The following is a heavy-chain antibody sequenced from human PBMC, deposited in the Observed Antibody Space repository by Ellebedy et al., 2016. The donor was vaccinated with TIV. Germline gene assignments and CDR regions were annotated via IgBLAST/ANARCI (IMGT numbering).Heavy chain of an antibody. CDR2: ISGTGDSA. J-gene: IGHJ4*02. D-gene: IGHD6-19*01. Sequence: GASLKISCAASGLTFSSYALSWVRQAPGKGLEWVSLISGTGDSAFYADSVKGRFIISRDNSKNTLYLQMNSLRAEDTAVYYCAKLKQWVADFDSWGQGTLVSVSS. CDR1: GLTFSSYA. V-gene: IGHV3-23*01. CDR3: AKLKQWVADFDS.